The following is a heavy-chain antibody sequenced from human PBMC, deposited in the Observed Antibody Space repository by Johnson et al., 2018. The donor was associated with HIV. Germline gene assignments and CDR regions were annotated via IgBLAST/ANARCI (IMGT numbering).Heavy chain of an antibody. CDR2: LKSRTDGETA. CDR3: ANDFWSGSGI. D-gene: IGHD3-3*01. CDR1: GFTFTNAW. J-gene: IGHJ3*02. V-gene: IGHV3-15*01. Sequence: VQLVESGGGLVKPGGSLRLSCAASGFTFTNAWMHWVRQAPGKGLEWVGRLKSRTDGETADYAAPVKGRFTISRDDSKNTLYLQMNSLRAEDTAVYYCANDFWSGSGIWGQGTMVTVSS.